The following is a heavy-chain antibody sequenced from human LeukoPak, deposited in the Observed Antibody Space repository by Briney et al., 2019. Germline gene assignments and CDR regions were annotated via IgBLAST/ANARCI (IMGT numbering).Heavy chain of an antibody. J-gene: IGHJ6*02. CDR2: INPSGGST. D-gene: IGHD6-13*01. CDR3: ARGGIAAAGRRYYYGMDV. Sequence: ASVKVSCKASGYTFTSYYMHWVRQAPGQGLEWMGIINPSGGSTSYAQKFQGRVTMTRDTSTSTVYMELSSLRSEDTAVYCCARGGIAAAGRRYYYGMDVWGQGTTVTVSS. V-gene: IGHV1-46*01. CDR1: GYTFTSYY.